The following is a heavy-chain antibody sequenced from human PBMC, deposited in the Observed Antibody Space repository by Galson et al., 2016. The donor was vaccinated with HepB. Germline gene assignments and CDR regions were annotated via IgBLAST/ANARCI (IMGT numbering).Heavy chain of an antibody. V-gene: IGHV3-66*01. CDR2: IYSAGTT. CDR1: GFLVTSNY. Sequence: SLRLSCAASGFLVTSNYMVWVRQAPGKGLDWVSVIYSAGTTYYADSVKDRFTISRDHSKNTLFLQMNDLTAEDTAMYYCARDSGYGDFWRFDFWGQGVQVTVSS. J-gene: IGHJ4*02. D-gene: IGHD3-3*01. CDR3: ARDSGYGDFWRFDF.